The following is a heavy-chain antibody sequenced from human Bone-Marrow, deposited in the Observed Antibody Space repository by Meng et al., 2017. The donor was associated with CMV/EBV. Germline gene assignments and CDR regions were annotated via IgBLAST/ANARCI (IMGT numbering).Heavy chain of an antibody. CDR1: GYTFTGYY. V-gene: IGHV1-2*02. Sequence: ASVKVSCKASGYTFTGYYMHWVRQAPGQGLEWMGWINPNSGGTNYAQKFQGRVTMTRDTSISTAYMELSRLRSDDTAVYFCARALIRGVRIADWGPGNLVNVSS. CDR3: ARALIRGVRIAD. CDR2: INPNSGGT. D-gene: IGHD3-10*01. J-gene: IGHJ4*02.